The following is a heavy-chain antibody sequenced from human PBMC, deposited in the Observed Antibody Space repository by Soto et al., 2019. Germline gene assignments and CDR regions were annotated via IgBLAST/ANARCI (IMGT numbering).Heavy chain of an antibody. D-gene: IGHD4-4*01. CDR1: GFTFYNYA. Sequence: PGGSLRLSCAASGFTFYNYAMNWVRQAPGKGLEWVSGISGSGISTFYADSVKGRFTISRDNSKNTVYLQMNRLRAEDTALYYCVKLPVTTASYYYFGMDVWGQGTTVTVSS. V-gene: IGHV3-23*01. CDR2: ISGSGIST. CDR3: VKLPVTTASYYYFGMDV. J-gene: IGHJ6*02.